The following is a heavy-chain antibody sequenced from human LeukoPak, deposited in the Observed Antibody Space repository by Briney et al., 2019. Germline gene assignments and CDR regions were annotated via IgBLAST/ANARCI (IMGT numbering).Heavy chain of an antibody. V-gene: IGHV3-7*01. J-gene: IGHJ4*02. CDR2: IKQDGSEK. CDR1: GFTLSSSE. CDR3: AKDGGTHFDH. D-gene: IGHD1-26*01. Sequence: GGSLRLSCAASGFTLSSSEMNWVRQAPGKGLEWVANIKQDGSEKYYVDSVKGRFTISRDNAKNSLYLQMNSLRAEDTAVYYCAKDGGTHFDHWGQGTLVTVSS.